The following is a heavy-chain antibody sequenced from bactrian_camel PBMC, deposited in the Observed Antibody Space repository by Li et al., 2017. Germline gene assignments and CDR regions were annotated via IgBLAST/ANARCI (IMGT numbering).Heavy chain of an antibody. CDR3: AADLIRYERAKCDMNY. J-gene: IGHJ4*01. Sequence: VQLVESGGGSVQAGGSLRLSCAGSGYTYNNNCMGWFRQAPGKEREGVAGIYTGGGDNTYYADSVKGRFTISHDNAQNTVYLQMNSLKPEDTAMYYCAADLIRYERAKCDMNYWGRGTQVTVS. CDR1: GYTYNNNC. V-gene: IGHV3S40*01. CDR2: IYTGGGDNT.